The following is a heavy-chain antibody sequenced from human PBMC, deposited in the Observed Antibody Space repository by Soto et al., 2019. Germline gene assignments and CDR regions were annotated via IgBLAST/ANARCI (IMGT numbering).Heavy chain of an antibody. CDR3: AKRVEGSGAYYKGPFDY. J-gene: IGHJ4*02. Sequence: GGSLRLSCAASGFTFSSYAMSWVRQAPGKGLEWVSGISVSGGSTYYADSVKGRFTISRDNSKNTLYLQTNSLRAEDTAVYYCAKRVEGSGAYYKGPFDYWGQGTLVTVSS. CDR2: ISVSGGST. D-gene: IGHD3-10*01. V-gene: IGHV3-23*01. CDR1: GFTFSSYA.